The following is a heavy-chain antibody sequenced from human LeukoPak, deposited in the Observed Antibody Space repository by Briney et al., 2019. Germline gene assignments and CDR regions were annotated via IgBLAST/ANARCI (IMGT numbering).Heavy chain of an antibody. CDR1: GFTFSSYS. J-gene: IGHJ4*02. CDR2: ISSSSSYI. CDR3: ARPYCSSTSCYTGIGY. Sequence: GGSLRLSWAAAGFTFSSYSMNWVRQAPGKVLEWVSSISSSSSYIYYADSVKGRFTISRDNAKNSLYLQMNSLRAEDTAVYYCARPYCSSTSCYTGIGYWGQGTLVTVSS. V-gene: IGHV3-21*01. D-gene: IGHD2-2*02.